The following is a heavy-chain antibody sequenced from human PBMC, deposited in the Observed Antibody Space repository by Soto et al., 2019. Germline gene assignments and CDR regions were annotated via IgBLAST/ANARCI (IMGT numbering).Heavy chain of an antibody. J-gene: IGHJ6*02. Sequence: QLQLQESGPGLVKPSETLSLTCTVSGGSISSSSYYWGWIRQPPGKGLEWIGSIYYSGSTYYNPSLKSRVNISVDTSKNQFSLKLSSVTAADTAVYYCASGYDILTGYPRGDYYGMDVWGQGTTVTVSS. CDR2: IYYSGST. CDR3: ASGYDILTGYPRGDYYGMDV. D-gene: IGHD3-9*01. V-gene: IGHV4-39*01. CDR1: GGSISSSSYY.